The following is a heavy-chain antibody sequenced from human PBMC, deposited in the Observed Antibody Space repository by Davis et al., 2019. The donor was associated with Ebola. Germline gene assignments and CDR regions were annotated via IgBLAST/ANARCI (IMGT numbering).Heavy chain of an antibody. CDR3: VKVGVATISGWYGMDV. V-gene: IGHV3-23*05. D-gene: IGHD5-12*01. CDR1: GFIFSDYE. J-gene: IGHJ6*02. CDR2: VGNSVDEI. Sequence: GESLKISCEASGFIFSDYEMNWVRQTPGKGLEWIAFVGNSVDEIHYADSVKGRFTISRDNSKNKLYLQMNILRAEDTAVYYCVKVGVATISGWYGMDVWGQGTTVTVSS.